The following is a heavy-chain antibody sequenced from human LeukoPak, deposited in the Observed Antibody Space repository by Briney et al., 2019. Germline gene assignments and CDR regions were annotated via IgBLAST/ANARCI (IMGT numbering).Heavy chain of an antibody. CDR3: ARGRYDSNYGNY. D-gene: IGHD4-11*01. J-gene: IGHJ4*02. Sequence: SVKVSCKASGYTFTSYAISWVRQAPGQGLEWMGRIIPIFGTANYAQKFQGRVTITTDESTSTAYMELSSLRSEDTAVYYCARGRYDSNYGNYWGQGTLVTVSS. CDR1: GYTFTSYA. CDR2: IIPIFGTA. V-gene: IGHV1-69*05.